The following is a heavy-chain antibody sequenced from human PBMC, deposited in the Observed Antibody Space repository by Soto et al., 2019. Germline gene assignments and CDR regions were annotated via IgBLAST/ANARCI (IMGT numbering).Heavy chain of an antibody. CDR2: IYYSGST. Sequence: PSETLSLTCTVSGGSISSYYWSWIRQPPGKGLEWIGYIYYSGSTNYNPSLKSRVTISVDTSKNQFSLKLSSVTAADTAVYYCARAGGADMITFGGVIAIHDPYFDYWGQGTLVTVSS. D-gene: IGHD3-16*02. J-gene: IGHJ4*02. CDR3: ARAGGADMITFGGVIAIHDPYFDY. CDR1: GGSISSYY. V-gene: IGHV4-59*01.